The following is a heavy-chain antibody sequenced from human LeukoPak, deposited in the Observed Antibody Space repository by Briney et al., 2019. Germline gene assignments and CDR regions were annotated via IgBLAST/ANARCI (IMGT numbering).Heavy chain of an antibody. D-gene: IGHD3-22*01. V-gene: IGHV1-24*01. CDR1: GYTLTELS. J-gene: IGHJ1*01. CDR2: FDPEDGES. CDR3: ATALSNPFYDSSGYYYGYFQH. Sequence: ASVKVSYKVSGYTLTELSMHWVRQATGKGLEWMGGFDPEDGESVYAQKFQGRVTMTEDTSTDTAYMELSSLRSEDTAVYYCATALSNPFYDSSGYYYGYFQHWGQGTLVTVSS.